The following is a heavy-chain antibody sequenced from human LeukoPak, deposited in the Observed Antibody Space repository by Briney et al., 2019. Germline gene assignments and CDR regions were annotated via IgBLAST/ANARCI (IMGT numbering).Heavy chain of an antibody. Sequence: GGSLRLSCAASGFSFRSYWMSWVRQAPGKGLEWVANIKQDGGEIYYVDSVKGRFTISRDNAKNSLYLQMNSLRAEDTAVYYCARDSPGAWNMDVWGKGTTVIVSS. CDR3: ARDSPGAWNMDV. CDR1: GFSFRSYW. V-gene: IGHV3-7*01. D-gene: IGHD1-1*01. J-gene: IGHJ6*04. CDR2: IKQDGGEI.